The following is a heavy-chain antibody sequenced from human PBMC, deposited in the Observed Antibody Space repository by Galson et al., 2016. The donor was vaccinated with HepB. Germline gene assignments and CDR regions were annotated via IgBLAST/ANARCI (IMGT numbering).Heavy chain of an antibody. J-gene: IGHJ4*02. V-gene: IGHV5-51*01. D-gene: IGHD6-13*01. CDR3: ARGKAASGWPCFDY. Sequence: QSGAEVKKPGESLKISCKASGYTFTTYWIGWVRQMPGKGLEWMGIIYPGDSDIRYSPSFQGQVTISADKSINTAYLQWSSLKASDTAMYYCARGKAASGWPCFDYWGQGTLVTVSS. CDR1: GYTFTTYW. CDR2: IYPGDSDI.